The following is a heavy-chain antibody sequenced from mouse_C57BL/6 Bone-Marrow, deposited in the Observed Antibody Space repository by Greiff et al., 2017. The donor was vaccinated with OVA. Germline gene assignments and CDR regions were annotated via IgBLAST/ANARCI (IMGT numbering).Heavy chain of an antibody. V-gene: IGHV5-12*01. J-gene: IGHJ2*01. CDR3: ASPDY. Sequence: EVKLVESGGGLVQPGGSLKLSCAASGFTFSDYYMYWVRQTPGKRLEWVAYISNGGGSTYYPDTVKGRFTISRDNAKNTLYLQMSRLKSEDTAMYYCASPDYWGQGTTLTVSS. CDR1: GFTFSDYY. CDR2: ISNGGGST.